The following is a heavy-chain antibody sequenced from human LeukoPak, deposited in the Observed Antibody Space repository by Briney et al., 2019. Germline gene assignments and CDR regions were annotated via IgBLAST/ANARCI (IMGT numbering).Heavy chain of an antibody. J-gene: IGHJ3*02. CDR1: GYTFTSYD. CDR3: AGYYDSSGYLAFDI. V-gene: IGHV1-8*01. D-gene: IGHD3-22*01. Sequence: ASVKVSCKASGYTFTSYDINWVRQATGQGLEWMGWMNPNSGNTGYAQKFQGRVTTTRNTSISTAYMELSSLRSEDTAVYYCAGYYDSSGYLAFDIWGQGTMVTVSS. CDR2: MNPNSGNT.